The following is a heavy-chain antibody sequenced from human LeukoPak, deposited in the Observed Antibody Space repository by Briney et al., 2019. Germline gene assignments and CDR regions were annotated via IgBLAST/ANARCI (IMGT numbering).Heavy chain of an antibody. CDR3: AKSSAYYDPGYFDY. D-gene: IGHD3-3*01. J-gene: IGHJ4*02. CDR2: INHSGST. CDR1: GGSFSGYY. V-gene: IGHV4-34*01. Sequence: SSETLSLTCAVYGGSFSGYYWSWIRQPPGKGLEWIGEINHSGSTNYNPSLKSRVTISVDTSKNQFSLKLSSVTAADTAVYYCAKSSAYYDPGYFDYWGQGTLVTVSS.